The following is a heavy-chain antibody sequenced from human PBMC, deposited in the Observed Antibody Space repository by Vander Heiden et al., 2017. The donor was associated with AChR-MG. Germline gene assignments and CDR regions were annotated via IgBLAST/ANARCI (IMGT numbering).Heavy chain of an antibody. CDR2: IIPILGIA. CDR3: ARTPRVASGWSGGWFDP. D-gene: IGHD6-19*01. J-gene: IGHJ5*02. Sequence: QVQLVQSGAEVKKPGSSVKVSFKASGGTFSSYTISWVRQAPGQGLEWMGRIIPILGIANYAQKFQGRVTITADKSTSTAYMELSSLRSEDTAVYYCARTPRVASGWSGGWFDPWGQGTLVTVSS. CDR1: GGTFSSYT. V-gene: IGHV1-69*02.